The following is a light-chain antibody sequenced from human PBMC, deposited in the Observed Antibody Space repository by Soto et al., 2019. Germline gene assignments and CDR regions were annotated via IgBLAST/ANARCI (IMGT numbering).Light chain of an antibody. CDR1: SSDIGIYKY. V-gene: IGLV2-14*01. Sequence: QSALTQPASVSGPPGQSIAISCTGSSSDIGIYKYVSWYQQHPGKVPKLIIYEVTNRPSGVSNRFSGSKSGNTASLTISGLQAEDEADYYCSSYTTSSTRVFGPGTKVTVL. J-gene: IGLJ1*01. CDR3: SSYTTSSTRV. CDR2: EVT.